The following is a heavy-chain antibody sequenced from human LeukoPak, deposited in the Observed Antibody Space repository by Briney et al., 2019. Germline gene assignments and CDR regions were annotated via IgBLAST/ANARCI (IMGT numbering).Heavy chain of an antibody. V-gene: IGHV3-11*01. CDR1: GSTFSDYY. Sequence: GGSLRLSCAASGSTFSDYYTSWTRQAPGKGLEWVSKISDRGFTTYYADSVKGRFTVSRDNTNNSLYLQMNSLRAEDTAVYYCARRFGDWGQGTLVTVSS. J-gene: IGHJ4*02. D-gene: IGHD3-10*01. CDR2: ISDRGFTT. CDR3: ARRFGD.